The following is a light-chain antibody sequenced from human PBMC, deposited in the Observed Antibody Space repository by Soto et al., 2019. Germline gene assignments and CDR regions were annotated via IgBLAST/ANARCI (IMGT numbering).Light chain of an antibody. V-gene: IGKV3-20*01. Sequence: EIVLTQSPGTLSLSPGERATLSCRASQSIFSSFLAWYQQKPGQAPRLLIYGASTRATAIPDRFSGSGSGTDYTLTISRLEPGDFAFYYCQQYADSPNTFGQGTKLEIK. J-gene: IGKJ2*01. CDR3: QQYADSPNT. CDR2: GAS. CDR1: QSIFSSF.